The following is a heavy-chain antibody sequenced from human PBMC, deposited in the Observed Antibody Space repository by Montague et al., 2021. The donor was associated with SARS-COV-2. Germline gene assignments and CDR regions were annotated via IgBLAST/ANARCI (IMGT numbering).Heavy chain of an antibody. CDR2: TYYRSKWYN. CDR3: AGAHWDNYDSSGWRFDP. D-gene: IGHD3-22*01. CDR1: GDSVSSNSAA. J-gene: IGHJ5*02. V-gene: IGHV6-1*01. Sequence: CAISGDSVSSNSAAWNWIRQSPSRGLEWLGRTYYRSKWYNDYAVSVKSRITINPDTSKNQFSLQLNSVTPEDTAVYYCAGAHWDNYDSSGWRFDPWGQGTLVTVSS.